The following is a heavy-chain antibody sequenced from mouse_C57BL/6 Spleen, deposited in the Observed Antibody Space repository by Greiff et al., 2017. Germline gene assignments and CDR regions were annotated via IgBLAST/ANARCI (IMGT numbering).Heavy chain of an antibody. CDR3: ARGTGFDY. D-gene: IGHD4-1*01. CDR1: GYTFTSYW. V-gene: IGHV1-53*01. CDR2: INPSNGGT. J-gene: IGHJ2*01. Sequence: QVQLQQPGTELVKPGASVKLSCKASGYTFTSYWMHWVKQRPEQGLEWIGNINPSNGGTNYNEKFKCKATLTVDKSSSTACMQLSSLTAEDSAVYYCARGTGFDYWGQGTTLTVSS.